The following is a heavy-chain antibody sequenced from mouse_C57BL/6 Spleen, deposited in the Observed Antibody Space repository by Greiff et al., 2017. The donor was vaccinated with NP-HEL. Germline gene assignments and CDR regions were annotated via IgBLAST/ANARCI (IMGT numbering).Heavy chain of an antibody. J-gene: IGHJ2*01. D-gene: IGHD3-2*02. CDR2: IYPGDGDT. V-gene: IGHV1-80*01. CDR1: GYAFSSYW. CDR3: AREGSSGYGDY. Sequence: QVHVKQSGAELVKPGASVKISCKASGYAFSSYWMNWVKQRPGKGLEWIGQIYPGDGDTNYNGKFKGKATLTADKSSSTAYMQLSSLTSEDSAVYFCAREGSSGYGDYWGQGTTLTVSS.